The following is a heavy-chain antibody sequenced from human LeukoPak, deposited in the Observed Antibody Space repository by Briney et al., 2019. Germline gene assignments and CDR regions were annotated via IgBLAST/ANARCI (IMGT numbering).Heavy chain of an antibody. D-gene: IGHD3-9*01. CDR1: GFTFSTYA. J-gene: IGHJ4*02. Sequence: PGGSLRLSCAASGFTFSTYAMTWVRQAPGEGLEWVSSISGSGGNTYYADSVKGRFTISRDNSKNTLYLQRNSLRAEDTAVYYCAKPEVRYFDWLLYFDQWGQGTLVTVSS. CDR2: ISGSGGNT. CDR3: AKPEVRYFDWLLYFDQ. V-gene: IGHV3-23*01.